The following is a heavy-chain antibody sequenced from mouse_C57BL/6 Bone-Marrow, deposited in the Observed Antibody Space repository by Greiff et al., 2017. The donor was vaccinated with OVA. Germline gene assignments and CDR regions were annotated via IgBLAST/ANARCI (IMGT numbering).Heavy chain of an antibody. CDR1: GFTFSSYG. J-gene: IGHJ1*03. V-gene: IGHV5-6*01. Sequence: EVQLVESGGGLVQPGGSLKLSCAASGFTFSSYGMSWVRQTPDKRLEWVATISSGGSYTYYPDSVKGRFTISRDNAKNTLYLQMSSLKSEDTAVYYCARRDDYHWYFDVWGTGTTVTVSS. CDR3: ARRDDYHWYFDV. CDR2: ISSGGSYT. D-gene: IGHD2-4*01.